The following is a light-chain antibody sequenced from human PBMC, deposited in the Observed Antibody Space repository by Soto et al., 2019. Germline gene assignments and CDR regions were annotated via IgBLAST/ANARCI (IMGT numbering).Light chain of an antibody. CDR2: EVS. Sequence: QSVLTQPASVSGSPGQSITISCTGTSSDVGGYNYVSWYQQHPGKAPKLMIYEVSNRPSGVSNRFSGSKSGNTASLTISGLQAEDDAAYYCSSYTSSSTPLVFGTGTKLTVL. CDR3: SSYTSSSTPLV. J-gene: IGLJ1*01. CDR1: SSDVGGYNY. V-gene: IGLV2-14*01.